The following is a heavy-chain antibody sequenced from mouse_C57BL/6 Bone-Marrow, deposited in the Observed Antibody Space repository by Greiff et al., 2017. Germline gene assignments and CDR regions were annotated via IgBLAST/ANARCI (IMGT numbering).Heavy chain of an antibody. CDR1: GFTFTDYY. V-gene: IGHV7-3*01. J-gene: IGHJ4*01. CDR2: IRNKANGYTT. Sequence: EVQVVESGGGLVQPGGSLSLSCAASGFTFTDYYMSWVRQPPGKALEWLGFIRNKANGYTTEDSASVKGRFTISRDNSQSILYLQMNALRAEDSATYYCARSRDGYSDAMDYWGQGTSVTVSS. D-gene: IGHD2-3*01. CDR3: ARSRDGYSDAMDY.